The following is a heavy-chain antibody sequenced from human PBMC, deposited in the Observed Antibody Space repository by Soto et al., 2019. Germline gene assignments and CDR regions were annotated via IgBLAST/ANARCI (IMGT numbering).Heavy chain of an antibody. CDR2: ISYDGSNK. V-gene: IGHV3-30*18. CDR1: GFTFSSYG. J-gene: IGHJ6*02. D-gene: IGHD3-3*01. CDR3: AKIGHYVFWRSSGMDV. Sequence: QVQLVESGGGVVQPGRSLRLSCAASGFTFSSYGMHWVRQAPGKGLEWVAVISYDGSNKYYADSVKGRFTISRDNSKNALYLQMNSLRAGGAGGYYCAKIGHYVFWRSSGMDVWGQGTTVTVSS.